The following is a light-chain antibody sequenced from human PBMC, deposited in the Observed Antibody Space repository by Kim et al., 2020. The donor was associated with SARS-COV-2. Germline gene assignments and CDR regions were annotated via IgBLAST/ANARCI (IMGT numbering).Light chain of an antibody. CDR3: TSTTTDVPYEI. V-gene: IGLV2-18*02. J-gene: IGLJ2*01. CDR2: EVS. Sequence: QSALTQPPSVSGSPGQSVTISCSGSNSDIGTHNRVSWYQQSPDTAPKLIIYEVSNRPSGVPDRFSGSKSGNTASLTISGLQAEDDADYYCTSTTTDVPYEIFGGGTQLTV. CDR1: NSDIGTHNR.